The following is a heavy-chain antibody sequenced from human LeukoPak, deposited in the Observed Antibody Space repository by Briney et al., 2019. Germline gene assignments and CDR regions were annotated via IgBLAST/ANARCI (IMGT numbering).Heavy chain of an antibody. J-gene: IGHJ4*02. D-gene: IGHD3-10*01. CDR2: IKQDGSEK. Sequence: QAGGSLRLSCAASGFTFSSYWMSWVRQAPGKGLEWVANIKQDGSEKYYVDSVKGRFTISRDNAKNSLYLQMHSLRAEDTAVYYCARVVWFGELLHFDYWGQGTLVTVSS. V-gene: IGHV3-7*03. CDR3: ARVVWFGELLHFDY. CDR1: GFTFSSYW.